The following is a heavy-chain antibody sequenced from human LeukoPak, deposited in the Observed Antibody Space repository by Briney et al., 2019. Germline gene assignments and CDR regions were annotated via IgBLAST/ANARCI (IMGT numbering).Heavy chain of an antibody. V-gene: IGHV3-23*01. CDR3: ATSGPDYYGSGSYLFCGSLPCYYYYYYMDV. CDR1: GFTFSSYA. Sequence: GGSLRLPCAASGFTFSSYAMSWVRQAPGKGLEWVASINNNGVSTYYADSVKGRFTISRDNSKNTLYLQMTSLRAEDTAVYYCATSGPDYYGSGSYLFCGSLPCYYYYYYMDVWGKGTTVTISS. J-gene: IGHJ6*03. CDR2: INNNGVST. D-gene: IGHD3-10*01.